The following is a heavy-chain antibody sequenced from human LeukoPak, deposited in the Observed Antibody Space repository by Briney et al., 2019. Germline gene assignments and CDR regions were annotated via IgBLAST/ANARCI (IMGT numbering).Heavy chain of an antibody. CDR3: AREYSSSWPYYYYGMDV. V-gene: IGHV3-23*01. Sequence: GGSLRLSCAASGFTFSSYAMSWVRQAPGKGLEWVSAISGSGGSTYYADSVKGRFTISRDNSKNTLYLQMNSLRAEDTAVYYCAREYSSSWPYYYYGMDVWGQGTTVTVSS. J-gene: IGHJ6*02. CDR2: ISGSGGST. D-gene: IGHD6-13*01. CDR1: GFTFSSYA.